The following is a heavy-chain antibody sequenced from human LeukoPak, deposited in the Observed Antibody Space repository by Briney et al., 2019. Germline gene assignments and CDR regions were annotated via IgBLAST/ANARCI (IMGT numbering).Heavy chain of an antibody. D-gene: IGHD6-6*01. CDR3: ARELYSSSSWFDY. CDR1: GGSITTNY. J-gene: IGHJ4*02. Sequence: SETLSLTCTVSGGSITTNYWSWIRQPPGMGLEWIGYIHYSGNTNNNPSLKGRVTISVDTSKNQFSLKLSSVTAADTAVYYCARELYSSSSWFDYWGQGTLVTVSS. CDR2: IHYSGNT. V-gene: IGHV4-59*01.